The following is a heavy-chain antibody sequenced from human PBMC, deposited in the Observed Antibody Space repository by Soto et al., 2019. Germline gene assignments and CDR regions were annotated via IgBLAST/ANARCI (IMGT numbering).Heavy chain of an antibody. V-gene: IGHV4-30-4*01. CDR1: GGSISSGDYY. Sequence: QVQLQESGPGLVKPSQTLSLTCTVSGGSISSGDYYWSWIRQPPGKGLEWIGYIYYSGSTYYNPSLRSRVTISXXTXKXXFSLKLSSVTAADTAVYYCARVRLGGYRQFYGMDVWGQGTTVTVSS. CDR3: ARVRLGGYRQFYGMDV. J-gene: IGHJ6*02. D-gene: IGHD3-22*01. CDR2: IYYSGST.